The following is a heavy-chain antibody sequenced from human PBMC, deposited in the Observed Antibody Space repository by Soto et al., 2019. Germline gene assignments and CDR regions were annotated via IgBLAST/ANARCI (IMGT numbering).Heavy chain of an antibody. Sequence: EVQLVESGGGLVKPGGSLRLSCAASGFTFSSYSMNWVRQAPGKGLEWVSAISSSSSYIYYADSVKGRFTISRENAKNSLYLQMNSLSAEDTAVYYCESPPAQYSSGWYFYAYWGQGTLVTVSS. V-gene: IGHV3-21*01. D-gene: IGHD6-19*01. CDR1: GFTFSSYS. CDR2: ISSSSSYI. CDR3: ESPPAQYSSGWYFYAY. J-gene: IGHJ4*02.